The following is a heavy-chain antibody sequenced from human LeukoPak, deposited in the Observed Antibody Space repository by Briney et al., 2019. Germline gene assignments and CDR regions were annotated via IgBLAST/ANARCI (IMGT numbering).Heavy chain of an antibody. CDR3: ARVFSLGEGYYYYYMDV. V-gene: IGHV1-8*03. J-gene: IGHJ6*03. Sequence: AASVKVSCKASGYTFTSYDINWVRQATGQGLEWMGWMNPNSGNTGYAQKFQGRVTITRNTSISTAYMELSSLRSEDTAVYYCARVFSLGEGYYYYYMDVWGKGTTVTVSS. CDR2: MNPNSGNT. CDR1: GYTFTSYD. D-gene: IGHD3-10*01.